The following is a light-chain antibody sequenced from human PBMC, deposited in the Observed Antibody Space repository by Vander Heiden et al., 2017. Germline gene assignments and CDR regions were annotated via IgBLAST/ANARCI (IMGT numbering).Light chain of an antibody. CDR1: SSNIGAGYD. CDR3: QSYDSSLSGWV. J-gene: IGLJ3*02. CDR2: GNN. Sequence: QSVLTQPPSVSGAPGQRVTISCTGSSSNIGAGYDVHWYQQLPGTAPKLLVHGNNNRPSGVPDRFSGSKSGTSASLAITGLQAEDEADYYCQSYDSSLSGWVFGGGTKLKVL. V-gene: IGLV1-40*01.